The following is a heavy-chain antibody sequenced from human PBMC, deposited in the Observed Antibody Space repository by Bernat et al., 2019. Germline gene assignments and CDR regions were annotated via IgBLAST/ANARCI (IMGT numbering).Heavy chain of an antibody. V-gene: IGHV3-48*03. D-gene: IGHD2-15*01. CDR3: ASRRWSRSRFYFDY. Sequence: EVELVESGGRLVQPGGSLRLSCAVPGFTFSIFEMNWVRQAPGKGLAWVSYISRGSTTKFYADSVKGRFTISRDNAKHSLYLEMSSLRAEDTATYYCASRRWSRSRFYFDYWGQGTLVIVSS. CDR2: ISRGSTTK. J-gene: IGHJ4*02. CDR1: GFTFSIFE.